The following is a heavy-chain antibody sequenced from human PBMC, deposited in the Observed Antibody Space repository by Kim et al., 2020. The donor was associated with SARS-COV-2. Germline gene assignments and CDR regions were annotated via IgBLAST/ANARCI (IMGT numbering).Heavy chain of an antibody. V-gene: IGHV3-74*01. J-gene: IGHJ5*02. Sequence: GGSLRLSCEVSGFTFSNYWMNWVRQGPGKGLVWVSRINSDGGDTHYADSVKGRFTISRDNAENTLHLQLNSLGVEDTAIYYCARGTFQQGFDPWGQGTLVTVSS. CDR1: GFTFSNYW. CDR2: INSDGGDT. CDR3: ARGTFQQGFDP.